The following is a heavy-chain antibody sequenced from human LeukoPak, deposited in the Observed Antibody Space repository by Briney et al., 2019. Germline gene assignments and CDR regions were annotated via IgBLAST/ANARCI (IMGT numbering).Heavy chain of an antibody. CDR2: IYSGGST. CDR1: GFTVSSNY. Sequence: GGSLRLSCAASGFTVSSNYMSWVRQAPGKGLEWVSVIYSGGSTYYADSVKGRFTVSRDDSKNPLYLQMNSLRAEDTAVYYCAKDGGLWVSAHWGDSWGRGTLVTVSS. J-gene: IGHJ4*02. CDR3: AKDGGLWVSAHWGDS. D-gene: IGHD7-27*01. V-gene: IGHV3-53*01.